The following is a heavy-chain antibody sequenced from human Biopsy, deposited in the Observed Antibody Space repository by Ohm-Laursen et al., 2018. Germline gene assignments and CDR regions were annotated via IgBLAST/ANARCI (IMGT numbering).Heavy chain of an antibody. J-gene: IGHJ6*02. CDR2: IYYSRST. CDR1: GGSISSDY. D-gene: IGHD2/OR15-2a*01. V-gene: IGHV4-59*07. CDR3: ARATNSTGWPYYYFYGMDV. Sequence: SDTLSLTCTVSGGSISSDYWSRIRQTPGKGLEWIGYIYYSRSTNYNPSLKSRVTISVDTSKNQFSLRLNSVTAADTAVYYCARATNSTGWPYYYFYGMDVWGQGTTVTVSS.